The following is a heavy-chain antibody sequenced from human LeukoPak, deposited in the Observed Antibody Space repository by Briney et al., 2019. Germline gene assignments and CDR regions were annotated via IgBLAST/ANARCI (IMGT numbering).Heavy chain of an antibody. V-gene: IGHV3-53*01. CDR1: GFTVSSNY. D-gene: IGHD5-18*01. CDR3: AKVSASPVDTAMVSAIDY. CDR2: IYSGGST. Sequence: GGSLRLSCAASGFTVSSNYMSWVRQAPGKGLEWVSVIYSGGSTYYADSVKGRFTISRDNSKNTLYLQMNSLRAEDTAVYYCAKVSASPVDTAMVSAIDYWGQGTLVTVSS. J-gene: IGHJ4*02.